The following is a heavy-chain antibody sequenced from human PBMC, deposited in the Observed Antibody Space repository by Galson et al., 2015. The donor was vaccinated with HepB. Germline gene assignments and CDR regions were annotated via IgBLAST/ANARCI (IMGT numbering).Heavy chain of an antibody. D-gene: IGHD6-13*01. V-gene: IGHV5-51*03. Sequence: QSGAEVKKPGESLKISCKASGNSFTSYWIGWVRQMPGKGLEWMGIIFPGDPDTRYSPSFQGQVTISADKSISTAYLQWSSLKASDTAMYYCAAAATANWFDPWGQGTLVTVFS. J-gene: IGHJ5*02. CDR2: IFPGDPDT. CDR3: AAAATANWFDP. CDR1: GNSFTSYW.